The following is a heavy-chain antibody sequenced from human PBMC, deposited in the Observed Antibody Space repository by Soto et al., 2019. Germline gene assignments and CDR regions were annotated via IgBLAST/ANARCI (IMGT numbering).Heavy chain of an antibody. CDR1: GFTFSVYA. CDR2: VSYDGNNK. CDR3: ARDIVVAGTLAWFDP. D-gene: IGHD6-19*01. J-gene: IGHJ5*02. Sequence: QVQLVESGGGVVQPGRSLRLSCVGSGFTFSVYAMHWVRQAPGKGLEWVAVVSYDGNNKYYVDSVKGRFTISRDNSKNTLYLQMNSLRTEDTAVYYCARDIVVAGTLAWFDPWGQGTLVTVSS. V-gene: IGHV3-30-3*01.